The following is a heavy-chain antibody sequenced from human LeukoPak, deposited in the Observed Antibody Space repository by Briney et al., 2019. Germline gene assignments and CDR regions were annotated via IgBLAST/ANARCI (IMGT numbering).Heavy chain of an antibody. CDR2: IYYSGST. CDR1: GGSISSSSYY. D-gene: IGHD3-9*01. J-gene: IGHJ4*02. V-gene: IGHV4-39*07. Sequence: SETLSLTCTVSGGSISSSSYYWGWIRQPPGRGLEWIGSIYYSGSTYYNPSLKSRVTISVDTSKNPFSLKLSSVTAADTAVYCCARRRYDILTGYRKGYFDYWGQGTLVTVSS. CDR3: ARRRYDILTGYRKGYFDY.